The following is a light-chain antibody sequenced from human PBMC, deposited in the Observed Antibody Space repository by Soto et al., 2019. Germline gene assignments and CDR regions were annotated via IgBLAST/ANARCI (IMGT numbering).Light chain of an antibody. J-gene: IGKJ5*01. CDR2: AAS. CDR3: QQSDTAPSIT. V-gene: IGKV1-39*01. Sequence: DIQMTQSPSSLSASVGDRVTLTCRASESINRHLNWYQQQPGKAPKLLIYAASSLQNGVPSRFWGGGSGTDFTLTITNLQPEDFATYYCQQSDTAPSITFGPGTRLAIK. CDR1: ESINRH.